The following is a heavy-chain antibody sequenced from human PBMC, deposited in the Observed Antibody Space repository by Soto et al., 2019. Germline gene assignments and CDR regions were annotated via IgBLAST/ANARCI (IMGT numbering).Heavy chain of an antibody. CDR3: ARGGWLDD. CDR1: GFTFSTYV. CDR2: ISVSAGPT. Sequence: EVQLLESGGGLVQPGGSLRLSCAASGFTFSTYVMSWARQPPGKGLEWVSAISVSAGPTYYADSVKGRFTISRDNSKKTLYLQMGRLRAEDTAVYYCARGGWLDDWGKGTLVTVSS. D-gene: IGHD6-19*01. V-gene: IGHV3-23*01. J-gene: IGHJ4*02.